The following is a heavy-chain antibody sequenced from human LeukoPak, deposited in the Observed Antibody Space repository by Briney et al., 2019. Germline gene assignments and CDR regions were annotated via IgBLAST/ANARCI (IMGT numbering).Heavy chain of an antibody. V-gene: IGHV1-2*02. Sequence: ASVKVSCKASGYTFAGYYMHWVRQAPRQGLEWMGWINLNSGGTNYAQKFQGRVTMTRDTSISTAYMELSRLRSDDTAVYYCARSGPRYCGGDCYSGYYYYGMDVWGQGTTVTVSS. CDR1: GYTFAGYY. CDR2: INLNSGGT. D-gene: IGHD2-21*02. J-gene: IGHJ6*02. CDR3: ARSGPRYCGGDCYSGYYYYGMDV.